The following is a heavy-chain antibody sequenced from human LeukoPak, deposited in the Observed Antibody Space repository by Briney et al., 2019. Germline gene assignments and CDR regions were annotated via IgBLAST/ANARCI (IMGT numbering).Heavy chain of an antibody. V-gene: IGHV3-74*01. CDR3: ARGGRGANAYDI. Sequence: GGSLRLSCAASGFTFSSYWMHWVRQGAGKELVCVSRIKSDGSSTSYADSVKGRFTISRDNAKNTLYLQMNSVRAEDTAVYYCARGGRGANAYDIWGQGTMVPVSS. CDR1: GFTFSSYW. D-gene: IGHD1-26*01. J-gene: IGHJ3*02. CDR2: IKSDGSST.